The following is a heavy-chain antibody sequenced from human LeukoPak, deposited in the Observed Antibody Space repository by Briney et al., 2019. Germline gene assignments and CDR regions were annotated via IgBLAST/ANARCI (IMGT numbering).Heavy chain of an antibody. Sequence: PSETLSLTCAVSGYSISSDYYWGWIRQPPGKGLECIGSVYDSGSTYYNPTLKSRVTLSVDTSKNQFSLKLSSMTAADTAVYYCARGYCSGRSCLSGLAFPDYWGQGTLVTVSS. J-gene: IGHJ4*02. CDR2: VYDSGST. CDR1: GYSISSDYY. D-gene: IGHD2-15*01. CDR3: ARGYCSGRSCLSGLAFPDY. V-gene: IGHV4-38-2*01.